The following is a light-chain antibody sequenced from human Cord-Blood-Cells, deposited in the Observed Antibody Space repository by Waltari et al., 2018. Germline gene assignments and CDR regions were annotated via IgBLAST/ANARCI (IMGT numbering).Light chain of an antibody. CDR1: SRDVRSYNL. V-gene: IGLV2-23*01. CDR3: CSYAGSSTVV. Sequence: QSALTQPDSVSGYPGQSITLSCTGTSRDVRSYNLVSWFQQHPGKAPKPMIYEGSKRPSGVSNRFSSSKSGNTASLTSSGLQAEDEADYYCCSYAGSSTVVFGGGTKLTVL. J-gene: IGLJ2*01. CDR2: EGS.